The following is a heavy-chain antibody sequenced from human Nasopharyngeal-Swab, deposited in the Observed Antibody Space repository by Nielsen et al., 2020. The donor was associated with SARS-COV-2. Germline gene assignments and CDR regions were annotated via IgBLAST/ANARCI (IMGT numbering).Heavy chain of an antibody. CDR2: IKQDGSEK. CDR3: ARRDTVTLYYYYYGMDV. D-gene: IGHD4-11*01. V-gene: IGHV3-7*01. Sequence: GESLKISCAASGFTFSSYWMSWVRQAPGKGLEWVANIKQDGSEKYYVDSVKGRFTISRDNAKNSLYLQMNSLRAEDTAVYYCARRDTVTLYYYYYGMDVWGQGTTVTVSS. J-gene: IGHJ6*02. CDR1: GFTFSSYW.